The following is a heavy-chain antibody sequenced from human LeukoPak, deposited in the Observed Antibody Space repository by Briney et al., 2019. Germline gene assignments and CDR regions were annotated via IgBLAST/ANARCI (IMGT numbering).Heavy chain of an antibody. CDR2: ISYDGSNK. Sequence: PGGSLRLSCAASGFTFSSYAMHWVRQAPGKGLEWVAVISYDGSNKYYADSVKGRFTISRDNSKNTLYLQMNSLRAEDTAVYYCAIPLRAVATTYNPLDYWGQGTLVTVSS. J-gene: IGHJ4*02. CDR1: GFTFSSYA. CDR3: AIPLRAVATTYNPLDY. D-gene: IGHD5-12*01. V-gene: IGHV3-30-3*01.